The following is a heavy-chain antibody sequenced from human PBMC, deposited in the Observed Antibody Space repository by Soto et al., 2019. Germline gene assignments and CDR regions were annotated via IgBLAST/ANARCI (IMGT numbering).Heavy chain of an antibody. CDR1: GGSVSSSSYS. CDR2: IYSSENT. V-gene: IGHV4-39*01. Sequence: QLQLQESGPGRVKPSETLSLTCTVSGGSVSSSSYSWGWIRQPPGKGLEWIGTIYSSENTYYNPSLMSRVTISVDTSKNQFSLKLSSVTAADTAVYYCARLNGYCISTNCHGYYGMDVWGQGTTVTVSS. J-gene: IGHJ6*02. CDR3: ARLNGYCISTNCHGYYGMDV. D-gene: IGHD2-2*01.